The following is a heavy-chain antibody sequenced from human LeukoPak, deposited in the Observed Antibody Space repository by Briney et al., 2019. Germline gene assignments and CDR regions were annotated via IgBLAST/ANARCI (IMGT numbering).Heavy chain of an antibody. J-gene: IGHJ4*02. CDR1: GGSFSGYY. D-gene: IGHD2-2*01. Sequence: PSETLSLTCAVYGGSFSGYYWSWIRQPPGKGLEWIGEINHSGSTNYNPSLKSRVTISVDTSKNQFSLKLSSATAADTAVYYCARGGYEFDYWGQGTLVTVSS. CDR2: INHSGST. V-gene: IGHV4-34*01. CDR3: ARGGYEFDY.